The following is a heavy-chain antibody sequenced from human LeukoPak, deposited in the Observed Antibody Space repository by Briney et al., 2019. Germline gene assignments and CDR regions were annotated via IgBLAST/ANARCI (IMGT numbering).Heavy chain of an antibody. CDR2: IGSKANSYAT. Sequence: GGSLRLSCAASGFTFSGSAMHWVRQASGKGLEWVGRIGSKANSYATAYAASVKGRFTISRDDSKNTAYLQMNSLKTEDTAVYYCTRLTMVRGVIIDYWGQGTLVTVSS. D-gene: IGHD3-10*01. CDR3: TRLTMVRGVIIDY. V-gene: IGHV3-73*01. CDR1: GFTFSGSA. J-gene: IGHJ4*02.